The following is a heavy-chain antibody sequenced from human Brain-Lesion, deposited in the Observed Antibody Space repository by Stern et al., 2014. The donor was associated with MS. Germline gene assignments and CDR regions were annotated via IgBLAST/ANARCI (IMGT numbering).Heavy chain of an antibody. D-gene: IGHD1-26*01. CDR2: FYPEDGET. Sequence: QVQLLQSGAEVKKPGASVKVSCKVSGYTLTELSMHWVRQAPRKGLEWMGGFYPEDGETIYAQKFQGRVPMTEDTSTDTAYMELSSLRSEDTAVYYCATLSPGAGGNYYRHFDYWGQGTLVTVSS. CDR1: GYTLTELS. V-gene: IGHV1-24*01. J-gene: IGHJ4*02. CDR3: ATLSPGAGGNYYRHFDY.